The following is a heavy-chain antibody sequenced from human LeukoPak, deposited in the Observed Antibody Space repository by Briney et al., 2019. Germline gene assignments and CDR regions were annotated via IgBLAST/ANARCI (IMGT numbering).Heavy chain of an antibody. Sequence: ASVKVSCKASGYTFTGYYMYWVRQAPGQGLEWMGWINPNSGGTNYAQKFQGRVTMTRDTSISTAYMELSRLRSDDTAVYYCATGVRDIVVVPAAPEDAFDIWGQGTMVTVSS. CDR1: GYTFTGYY. CDR2: INPNSGGT. CDR3: ATGVRDIVVVPAAPEDAFDI. J-gene: IGHJ3*02. V-gene: IGHV1-2*02. D-gene: IGHD2-2*01.